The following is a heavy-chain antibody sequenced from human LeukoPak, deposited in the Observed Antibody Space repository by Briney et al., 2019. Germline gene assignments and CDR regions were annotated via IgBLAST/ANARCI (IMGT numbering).Heavy chain of an antibody. CDR3: ARHSYTGTMATYYFDY. D-gene: IGHD1-7*01. CDR2: IYYSGSA. Sequence: PSETLSLTCTVSGGSISSSSYYWGWIRQPPGKGLEWIGSIYYSGSAYYNPSLKSRLTISVDTPKNQFSLKLSSVTAADTAVYYCARHSYTGTMATYYFDYWGQGTLVTVSS. CDR1: GGSISSSSYY. J-gene: IGHJ4*02. V-gene: IGHV4-39*01.